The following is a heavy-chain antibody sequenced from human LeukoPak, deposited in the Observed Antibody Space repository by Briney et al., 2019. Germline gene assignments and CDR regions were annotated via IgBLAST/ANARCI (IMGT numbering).Heavy chain of an antibody. CDR3: ARLVNEKTAAGIAFDI. Sequence: PGGSLRLSCAASGFTFSSYAMTWVRQAPGKGLEWVSGISSRGGSTYYADSVKGRFTISRDNAKNTLYLQMNSLRAEDTAVYYCARLVNEKTAAGIAFDIWGQGTMVTVSS. CDR1: GFTFSSYA. D-gene: IGHD6-13*01. J-gene: IGHJ3*02. CDR2: ISSRGGST. V-gene: IGHV3-23*01.